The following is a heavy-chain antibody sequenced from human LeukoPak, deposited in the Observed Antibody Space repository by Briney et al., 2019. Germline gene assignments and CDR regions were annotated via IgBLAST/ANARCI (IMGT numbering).Heavy chain of an antibody. Sequence: GGSLRLSCAASGFTFTNHIMHWVRQAPGKGLEWVSSISSSSSYIYYADSVKGRFTISRDNAKNSLYLQMNSLRAEDTAVYYCARGVYGNDAFDIWGQGTMVTVSS. J-gene: IGHJ3*02. V-gene: IGHV3-21*01. CDR3: ARGVYGNDAFDI. CDR1: GFTFTNHI. D-gene: IGHD5/OR15-5a*01. CDR2: ISSSSSYI.